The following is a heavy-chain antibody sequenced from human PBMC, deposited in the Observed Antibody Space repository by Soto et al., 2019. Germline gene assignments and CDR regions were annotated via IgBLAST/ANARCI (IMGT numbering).Heavy chain of an antibody. Sequence: PGGSLRLSCAASGFTFSYYAIHRVRQAPGKGLEWVAVIWYDGSKKYFADSVKGRFTISRDNSKNAVYLQMNTLSGEDTAVYYCARDERHYFDLWGQGTPVTVSS. V-gene: IGHV3-33*01. CDR2: IWYDGSKK. J-gene: IGHJ4*02. CDR1: GFTFSYYA. CDR3: ARDERHYFDL.